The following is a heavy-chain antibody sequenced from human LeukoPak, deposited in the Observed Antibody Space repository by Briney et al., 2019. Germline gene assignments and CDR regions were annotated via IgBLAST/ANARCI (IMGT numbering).Heavy chain of an antibody. Sequence: GGSLRLSCAASGFTFSTYGMNWVRQAPGKGLEWVSYTSGSGTTIYYADSVKGRFTISRDNAKKSLYLQMNSLRAEDTAVYFCARAYGDYPYYFDYWGQGTLVTVSS. D-gene: IGHD4-17*01. CDR2: TSGSGTTI. CDR1: GFTFSTYG. J-gene: IGHJ4*02. CDR3: ARAYGDYPYYFDY. V-gene: IGHV3-48*03.